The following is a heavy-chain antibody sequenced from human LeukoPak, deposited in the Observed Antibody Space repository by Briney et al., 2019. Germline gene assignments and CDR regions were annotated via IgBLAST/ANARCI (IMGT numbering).Heavy chain of an antibody. CDR3: ARDYLLWFGEISNWFDP. CDR1: GFTFSSYA. V-gene: IGHV3-30*04. D-gene: IGHD3-10*01. Sequence: TGGSLRLSCAASGFTFSSYAMHWVRQAPGKGLECVAVISDDGSNKYYADSVKGRFTISRGNSKNKLYLQMNSLRAEDTAVYYCARDYLLWFGEISNWFDPWGQGTLVTVSS. CDR2: ISDDGSNK. J-gene: IGHJ5*02.